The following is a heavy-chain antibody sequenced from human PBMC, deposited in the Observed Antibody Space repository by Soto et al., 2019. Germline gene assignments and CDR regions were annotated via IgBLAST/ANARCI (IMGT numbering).Heavy chain of an antibody. J-gene: IGHJ3*01. Sequence: QVQLQQWGAGLLKPSETLSLTCAVYGGSFSGYYWSWIRQPQGQGLEWIGEINHSGRTNYNPSLKSRVTRSGDTSKNQFSLKLSSVTAADTAVYCCARGRGYGGNCRYWCQGAMVTFSS. CDR2: INHSGRT. V-gene: IGHV4-34*01. CDR1: GGSFSGYY. D-gene: IGHD2-15*01. CDR3: ARGRGYGGNCRY.